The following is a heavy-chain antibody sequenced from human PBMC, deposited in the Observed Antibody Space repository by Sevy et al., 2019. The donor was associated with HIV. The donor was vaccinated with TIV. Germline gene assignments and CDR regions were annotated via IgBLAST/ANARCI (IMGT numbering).Heavy chain of an antibody. D-gene: IGHD3-3*01. Sequence: GGSLRLSCAASGFTFSSYAMSWVRQAPGKGLEWVSAISGSGGSTYYADSVKGRFTISRDNSKNTLYLKMNSLRAEDTAVYYCAKDPQYYDFWSGYYLSYYYGMDVWGQGTTVTVSS. CDR3: AKDPQYYDFWSGYYLSYYYGMDV. CDR1: GFTFSSYA. CDR2: ISGSGGST. J-gene: IGHJ6*02. V-gene: IGHV3-23*01.